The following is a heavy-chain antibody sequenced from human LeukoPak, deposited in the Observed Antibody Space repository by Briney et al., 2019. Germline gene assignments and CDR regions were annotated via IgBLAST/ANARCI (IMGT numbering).Heavy chain of an antibody. CDR2: INTDGSTT. D-gene: IGHD3-10*01. J-gene: IGHJ4*02. V-gene: IGHV3-74*01. Sequence: GGSLRLSCAASGLTFSSYWMHWVRQAPGKGLVWVSRINTDGSTTNYADSVKGRFTISRDNAEMSLFLHMNSLRVEDTAVYYCARGPPYGSRSDYFDYWGQGTLVTVSS. CDR3: ARGPPYGSRSDYFDY. CDR1: GLTFSSYW.